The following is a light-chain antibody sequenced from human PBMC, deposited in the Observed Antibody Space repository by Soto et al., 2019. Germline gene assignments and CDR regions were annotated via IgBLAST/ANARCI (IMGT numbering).Light chain of an antibody. CDR3: QQYGNSPLT. J-gene: IGKJ4*01. CDR2: GVS. Sequence: EIVLTQSPGTLSLSPGERATLSCRASQSVRSSYFAWYQQKPGQAPRLLIFGVSSRATGIPDRFSGTGSGTDFTLTIGRLEPEDFALYYCQQYGNSPLTFGGGTKVDIK. CDR1: QSVRSSY. V-gene: IGKV3-20*01.